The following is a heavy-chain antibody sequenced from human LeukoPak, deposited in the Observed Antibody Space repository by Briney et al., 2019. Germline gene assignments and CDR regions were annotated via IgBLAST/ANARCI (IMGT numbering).Heavy chain of an antibody. CDR1: GFTFSSYA. D-gene: IGHD2-2*01. J-gene: IGHJ4*02. CDR2: ITGGGGST. V-gene: IGHV3-23*01. CDR3: AKQPFIVVVPAAMGLDS. Sequence: TGGSLRLSCAASGFTFSSYAMSWVRQAPGKGLECVSAITGGGGSTCYADSVKGRFTISRDNSKNTLYLQMNSLRAEDTAMYYCAKQPFIVVVPAAMGLDSWGQGTLVTVSS.